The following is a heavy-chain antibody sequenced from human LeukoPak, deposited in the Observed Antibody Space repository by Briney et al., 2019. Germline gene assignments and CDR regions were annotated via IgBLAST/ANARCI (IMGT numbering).Heavy chain of an antibody. J-gene: IGHJ4*02. CDR1: GGSFSGYY. CDR3: ARVKTRGYSYGSFFDY. V-gene: IGHV4-34*01. CDR2: INHSGST. D-gene: IGHD5-18*01. Sequence: SETLSLTCAVYGGSFSGYYWSWIRQPPGKGLEWIGEINHSGSTNYNPSLKSRVTISVDTSKNQFSLKLSSVTAADTAVYYCARVKTRGYSYGSFFDYWGQGTLVTVSS.